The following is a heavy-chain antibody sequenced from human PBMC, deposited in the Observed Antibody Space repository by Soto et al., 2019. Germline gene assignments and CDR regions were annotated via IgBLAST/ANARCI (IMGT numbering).Heavy chain of an antibody. D-gene: IGHD1-20*01. CDR2: INRDGSTT. J-gene: IGHJ4*01. Sequence: GGSLRLSYAASGFTFSNYWMHWVRQAPGKGLVWVSRINRDGSTTTYADSVRGRFTISRDNAKNTLYLQMNSLRDEDTAVYYCTMDLTGRQDYWGQGALVTVSS. V-gene: IGHV3-74*01. CDR3: TMDLTGRQDY. CDR1: GFTFSNYW.